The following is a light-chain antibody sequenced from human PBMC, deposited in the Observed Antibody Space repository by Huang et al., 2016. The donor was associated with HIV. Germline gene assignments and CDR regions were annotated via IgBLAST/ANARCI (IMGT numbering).Light chain of an antibody. Sequence: DIQMTQSPSSLSASVGDRVTITCRASQSISSYLLWYQQRPGKAPKLLIFGASSLQSWVPSRCSGSGSGTDFTLTINSLQPEDFATYYCQQSYSYPRTFGQGTKVEI. CDR2: GAS. V-gene: IGKV1-39*01. J-gene: IGKJ1*01. CDR1: QSISSY. CDR3: QQSYSYPRT.